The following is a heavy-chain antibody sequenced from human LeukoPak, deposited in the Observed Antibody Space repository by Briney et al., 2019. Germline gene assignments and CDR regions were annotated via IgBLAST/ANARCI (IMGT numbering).Heavy chain of an antibody. D-gene: IGHD6-13*01. J-gene: IGHJ3*02. CDR2: IYYSGST. Sequence: SETLSLTCTVSGVSISSSSYYWGWIRQPPGKGLEWIGSIYYSGSTYYNPSLKSRVTISVDTSKNQFSLKLSSVTAADTGVYYCAREFVVAAAGGGAFDIWGQGTMVTVSS. CDR3: AREFVVAAAGGGAFDI. V-gene: IGHV4-39*07. CDR1: GVSISSSSYY.